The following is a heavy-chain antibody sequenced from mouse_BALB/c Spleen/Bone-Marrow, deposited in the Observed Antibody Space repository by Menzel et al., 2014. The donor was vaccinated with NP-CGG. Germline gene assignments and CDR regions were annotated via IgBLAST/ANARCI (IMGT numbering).Heavy chain of an antibody. Sequence: EVQLVESGGGLVQSGGSRKLSCAASGFTFSSFGMHWVRQAPEKGLEWVAYISSGSSTIYYADTVKGRFTISRDNPKNTLFLQMTSLRSEDTAMYYCAREATVVAKDYFDYWGQGTTLTVSS. CDR3: AREATVVAKDYFDY. D-gene: IGHD1-1*01. CDR1: GFTFSSFG. J-gene: IGHJ2*01. V-gene: IGHV5-17*02. CDR2: ISSGSSTI.